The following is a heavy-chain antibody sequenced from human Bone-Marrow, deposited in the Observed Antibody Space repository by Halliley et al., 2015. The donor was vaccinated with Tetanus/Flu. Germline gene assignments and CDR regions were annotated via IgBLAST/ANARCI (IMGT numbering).Heavy chain of an antibody. D-gene: IGHD5-12*01. CDR2: MNEDGSVR. V-gene: IGHV3-7*03. J-gene: IGHJ4*02. CDR3: TNAGHYAYVVEVYGS. CDR1: GFTFTNYW. Sequence: SLRLSCAASGFTFTNYWLTWVRQAPGKGLEWVANMNEDGSVRYYVDSVKGRFTISRDNAKNLLYLEMNTLRVEDTAMYYCTNAGHYAYVVEVYGSWGQGTLVTVSS.